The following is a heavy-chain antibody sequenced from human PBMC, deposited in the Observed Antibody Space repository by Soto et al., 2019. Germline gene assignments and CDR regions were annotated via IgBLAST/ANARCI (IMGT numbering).Heavy chain of an antibody. CDR1: GFTFSSYS. V-gene: IGHV3-21*01. D-gene: IGHD3-9*01. Sequence: PXESLRLSCAASGFTFSSYSMNWVRQAPGKGLEWVSSISSSSSYIYYADSVKGRFTISRDNAKNSLYLQMNSLRAEDTAVYYCARDRRYFDWLCDAFDIWGQGTMVTVSS. CDR3: ARDRRYFDWLCDAFDI. J-gene: IGHJ3*02. CDR2: ISSSSSYI.